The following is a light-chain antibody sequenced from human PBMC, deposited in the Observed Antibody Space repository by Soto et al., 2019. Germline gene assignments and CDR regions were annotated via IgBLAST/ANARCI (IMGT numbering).Light chain of an antibody. V-gene: IGKV3-20*01. Sequence: ENVLTQSPGALSLSPGERATLSCRASQTVSSYLTWYQQRPGQAPRLLISGASRRATGIPDRFSGSGSGTDFTLTISRLEPEDFALYYCQQYGTSPITFGQGTRLRL. J-gene: IGKJ5*01. CDR2: GAS. CDR1: QTVSSY. CDR3: QQYGTSPIT.